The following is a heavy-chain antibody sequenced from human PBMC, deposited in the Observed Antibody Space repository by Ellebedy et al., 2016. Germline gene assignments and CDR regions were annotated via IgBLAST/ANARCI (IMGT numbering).Heavy chain of an antibody. CDR2: ISSGSSFT. J-gene: IGHJ4*02. CDR3: ARTRAASPYYFDY. D-gene: IGHD5-18*01. V-gene: IGHV3-11*06. Sequence: GESLKISCAASGFTFSDYYMSWIRQAPGKGLEWVSYISSGSSFTNYADSVKGRFTISRDNAKNSLYLQMNSLRAEDTAVYYCARTRAASPYYFDYWGQGTLVTVSS. CDR1: GFTFSDYY.